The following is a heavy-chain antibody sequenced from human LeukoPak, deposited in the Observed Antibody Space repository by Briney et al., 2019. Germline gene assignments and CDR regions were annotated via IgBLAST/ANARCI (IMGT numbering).Heavy chain of an antibody. CDR2: ISSSSSTI. D-gene: IGHD2-2*01. CDR3: ARLKPAAMQLYYFDY. V-gene: IGHV3-48*01. CDR1: GFTFSSYS. J-gene: IGHJ4*02. Sequence: GGSLRLSCAASGFTFSSYSMNWVRQAPGKGLEWVSYISSSSSTIYYADSVKGRFTISRDNAKNSLYLQMNSLRAEDTAVYYCARLKPAAMQLYYFDYWGQGTLVTVSS.